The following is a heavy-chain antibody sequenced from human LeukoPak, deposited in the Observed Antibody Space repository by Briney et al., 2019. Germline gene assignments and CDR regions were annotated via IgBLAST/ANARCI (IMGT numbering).Heavy chain of an antibody. V-gene: IGHV1-18*01. CDR2: ISAYNGNT. Sequence: GASVKVSCKASGYTFTSYGISWVRQAPGQGLEWMGWISAYNGNTNYAQKLQGRVTMTTDTSTSTAYMELRSLRSDDTAVYYCARVSGTGYSSSWSFFDYWGQGTLVTVSS. CDR1: GYTFTSYG. D-gene: IGHD6-13*01. CDR3: ARVSGTGYSSSWSFFDY. J-gene: IGHJ4*02.